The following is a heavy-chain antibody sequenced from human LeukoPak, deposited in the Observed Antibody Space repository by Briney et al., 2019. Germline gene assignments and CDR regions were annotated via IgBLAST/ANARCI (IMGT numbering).Heavy chain of an antibody. CDR3: AKHENSGYYPTYYFDY. D-gene: IGHD3-22*01. V-gene: IGHV3-7*02. CDR2: LKQDGSEK. J-gene: IGHJ4*02. CDR1: GFTFSFYR. Sequence: GGSLTLSCSAYGFTFSFYRMNWLRQAPGKGLEWVANLKQDGSEKYYVDSVKGRFTISRDNAKNSLYLQMNSLRAEDTAVYCCAKHENSGYYPTYYFDYWGQGTRVSVS.